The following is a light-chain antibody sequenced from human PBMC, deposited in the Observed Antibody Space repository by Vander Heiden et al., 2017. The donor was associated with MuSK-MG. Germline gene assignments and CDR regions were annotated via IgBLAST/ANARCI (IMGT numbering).Light chain of an antibody. CDR3: QVWDTRSGNQGVI. CDR2: YDS. J-gene: IGLJ2*01. Sequence: SYVLTQPPSMSVATGQTARLACGGGNIGSKSVHWYQQRPGQASPLGIYYDSDRPSGITERFSGPNTGNTATLSIIGVEAGEEADYFCQVWDTRSGNQGVIFGGGTKTDRP. V-gene: IGLV3-21*04. CDR1: NIGSKS.